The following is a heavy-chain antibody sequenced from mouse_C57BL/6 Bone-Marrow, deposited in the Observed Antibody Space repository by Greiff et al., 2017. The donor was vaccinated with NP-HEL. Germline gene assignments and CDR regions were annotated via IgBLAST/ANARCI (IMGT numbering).Heavy chain of an antibody. CDR2: IDPETGGT. J-gene: IGHJ2*01. CDR3: SAYYSSYGFDY. D-gene: IGHD2-5*01. CDR1: GYTFTDYE. Sequence: QVHVKQSGAELVRPGASVTLSCKASGYTFTDYEMHWVKQTPVHGLEWIGAIDPETGGTAYNQKFKGKAILTADKSSSTAYMELRSLTSEDSAVYYCSAYYSSYGFDYWGQGTTLTGSS. V-gene: IGHV1-15*01.